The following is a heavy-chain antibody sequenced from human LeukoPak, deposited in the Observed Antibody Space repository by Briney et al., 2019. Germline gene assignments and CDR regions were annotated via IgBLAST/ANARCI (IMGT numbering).Heavy chain of an antibody. J-gene: IGHJ4*02. Sequence: PSETLSLTRTVSGGSISSGGYYWSWIRQHPGKGLEWIGYIYYSGSTYYNPSLKSRVTISVDTSKNQFSLKLSSVTAADTAVYFCASLYCSGGICYSGLGSADYWGRGTLVTVSS. CDR3: ASLYCSGGICYSGLGSADY. CDR1: GGSISSGGYY. CDR2: IYYSGST. D-gene: IGHD2-15*01. V-gene: IGHV4-31*03.